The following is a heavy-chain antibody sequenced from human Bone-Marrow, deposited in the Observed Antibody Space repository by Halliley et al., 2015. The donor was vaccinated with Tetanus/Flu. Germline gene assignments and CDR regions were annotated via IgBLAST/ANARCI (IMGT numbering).Heavy chain of an antibody. Sequence: DDTNKFYADSVEGRFTISRDNFRNTAYLQTNSLRTEDTATYYCARDSRPSSPLPYNTPADLWGQGTLVTVSS. V-gene: IGHV3-30-3*01. CDR2: DDTNK. J-gene: IGHJ5*02. D-gene: IGHD1-1*01. CDR3: ARDSRPSSPLPYNTPADL.